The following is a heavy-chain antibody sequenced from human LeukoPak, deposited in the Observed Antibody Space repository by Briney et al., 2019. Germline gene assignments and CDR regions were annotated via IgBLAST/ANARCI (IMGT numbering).Heavy chain of an antibody. V-gene: IGHV4-4*07. CDR3: AREDWFDP. J-gene: IGHJ5*02. CDR2: IYSSGST. Sequence: SETLSLTCTVSGDSISSYYWNWIRQPAGKGLEWIGRIYSSGSTNYNPSLRSRVTMSVDTSKNQFSLNLSSVTAADTAIYYCAREDWFDPWGQGTLDTVSS. CDR1: GDSISSYY.